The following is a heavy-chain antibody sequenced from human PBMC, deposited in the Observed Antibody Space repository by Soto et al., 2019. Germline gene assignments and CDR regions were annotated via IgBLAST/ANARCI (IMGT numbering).Heavy chain of an antibody. CDR2: ISGSGGST. CDR3: AKDGNPIPYLTGYYRLGWFDP. Sequence: GGSLRLSCAASGFTFSSYAMSWVRQAPGKGLEWVSAISGSGGSTYYADSVKGRFTISRDNSKNTLYLQMNSLRAEDTAVYYCAKDGNPIPYLTGYYRLGWFDPWGQGALVTVSS. D-gene: IGHD3-9*01. CDR1: GFTFSSYA. J-gene: IGHJ5*02. V-gene: IGHV3-23*01.